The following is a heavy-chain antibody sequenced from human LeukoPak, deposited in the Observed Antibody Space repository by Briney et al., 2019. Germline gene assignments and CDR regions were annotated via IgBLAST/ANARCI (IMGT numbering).Heavy chain of an antibody. CDR2: ISYDGRQN. J-gene: IGHJ4*02. CDR1: GFTFSSYW. Sequence: GGSLRLSCAASGFTFSSYWMHWVRQAPGKGLEWVAVISYDGRQNYYADSVKGRFTISRDNSKNTLYLQMNSLRDEDSAAYYCARVYLERLTAGYFDYWGQGTWVTVSP. V-gene: IGHV3-30*03. D-gene: IGHD2-8*01. CDR3: ARVYLERLTAGYFDY.